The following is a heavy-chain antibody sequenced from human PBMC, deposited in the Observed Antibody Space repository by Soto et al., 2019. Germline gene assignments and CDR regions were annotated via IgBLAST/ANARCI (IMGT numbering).Heavy chain of an antibody. J-gene: IGHJ4*02. CDR1: GASVTNHMYY. D-gene: IGHD7-27*01. CDR2: SYSSGTS. CDR3: AKGSWGYLDS. Sequence: PSGTIALTCRVCGASVTNHMYYWGWFRQPPGKGLEWIGKSYSSGTSYYSTSLESRATISVDSSKNQFSLKLNSVTAADTATYFCAKGSWGYLDSWGQGSLVTASS. V-gene: IGHV4-39*02.